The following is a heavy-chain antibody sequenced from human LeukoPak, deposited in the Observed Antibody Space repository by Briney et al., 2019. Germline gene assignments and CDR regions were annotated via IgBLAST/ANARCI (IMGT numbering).Heavy chain of an antibody. V-gene: IGHV3-30*03. J-gene: IGHJ4*02. CDR1: GFTFDDYA. Sequence: GRSLRLSCAASGFTFDDYAMHWVRQAPGKGLEWVAVISYDGSNKYYADSVKGRFTISRDNSKNTLYLQMNSLRAEDTAVYYCATLPDYYGSGPPVDYWGQGTLVTVSS. CDR3: ATLPDYYGSGPPVDY. D-gene: IGHD3-10*01. CDR2: ISYDGSNK.